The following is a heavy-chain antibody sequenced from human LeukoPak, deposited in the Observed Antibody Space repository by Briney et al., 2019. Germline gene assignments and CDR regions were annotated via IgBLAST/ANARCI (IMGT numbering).Heavy chain of an antibody. CDR3: ARNFAEFDI. V-gene: IGHV3-7*04. CDR2: IKQDGNEK. Sequence: GGSLRLSCAASGFTVSSNYMSWVRQAPGKGLEWVANIKQDGNEKYYVDSVKGRFTISRDNAKNSLYLQMNSLRAEDTAVYYCARNFAEFDIWGQGTMVTVSS. J-gene: IGHJ3*02. CDR1: GFTVSSNY.